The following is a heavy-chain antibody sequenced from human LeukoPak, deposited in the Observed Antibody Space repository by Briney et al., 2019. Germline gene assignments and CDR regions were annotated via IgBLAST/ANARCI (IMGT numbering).Heavy chain of an antibody. D-gene: IGHD1-1*01. CDR1: GFSFHYYA. CDR3: AKGDSRWNAHFDY. J-gene: IGHJ4*02. CDR2: ISYDGSKK. Sequence: GGSLRLSCAASGFSFHYYAMHWVRQAPGKGLEWVAIISYDGSKKYYADSVKGRFTISRDDSTNTLSLQMNSLRPEDTAVYYCAKGDSRWNAHFDYWGRGTLVTVSS. V-gene: IGHV3-30*04.